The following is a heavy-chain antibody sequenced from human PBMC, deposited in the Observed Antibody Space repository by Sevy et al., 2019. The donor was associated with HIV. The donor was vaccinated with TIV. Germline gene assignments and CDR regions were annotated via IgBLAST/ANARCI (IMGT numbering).Heavy chain of an antibody. D-gene: IGHD1-26*01. CDR1: GFTFSSYA. Sequence: GGSLRLSCAASGFTFSSYAMNWVRQAPGKGLEWVSGLSGNGESTNYADSVKGRFTISRDNSKNTLYLLMNSLRAEDTAIYYCAKDRVWELGDAFDIWGQGTMVTVSS. V-gene: IGHV3-23*01. CDR2: LSGNGEST. CDR3: AKDRVWELGDAFDI. J-gene: IGHJ3*02.